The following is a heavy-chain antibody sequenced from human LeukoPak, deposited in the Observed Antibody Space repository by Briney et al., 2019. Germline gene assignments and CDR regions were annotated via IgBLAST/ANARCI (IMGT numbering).Heavy chain of an antibody. CDR3: ARDLDSSGWYFDF. V-gene: IGHV4-59*12. D-gene: IGHD6-19*01. Sequence: SETLSLTCTVSGGSISSYYWSWIRQPPGKGLEWIGYIYYSGSTNYNPSLKSRVTISVDTSKNQFSLKLSSVTAADTAVYYCARDLDSSGWYFDFWGQGILVTVSS. CDR2: IYYSGST. J-gene: IGHJ4*02. CDR1: GGSISSYY.